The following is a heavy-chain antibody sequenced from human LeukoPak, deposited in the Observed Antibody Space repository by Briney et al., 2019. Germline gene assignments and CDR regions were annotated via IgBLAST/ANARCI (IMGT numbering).Heavy chain of an antibody. Sequence: PSETLSLTCAVYGGSLSDYYWSWICQPPGKGLEWTGEINHSGSTNYNPSLKSRVTISVDTSKNQFSLKLSSVTAADTAVYYCARWSSNYYDTSGRRFDPWGQGTLVTVSS. V-gene: IGHV4-34*01. CDR3: ARWSSNYYDTSGRRFDP. D-gene: IGHD3-22*01. CDR1: GGSLSDYY. CDR2: INHSGST. J-gene: IGHJ5*02.